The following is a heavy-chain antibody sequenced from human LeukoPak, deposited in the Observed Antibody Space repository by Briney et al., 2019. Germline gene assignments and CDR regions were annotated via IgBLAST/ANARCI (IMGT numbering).Heavy chain of an antibody. D-gene: IGHD2-2*01. V-gene: IGHV4-34*01. CDR1: GGSFSGYY. Sequence: PSETLSLTCAVYGGSFSGYYWSWIRQPPGKGLEWIGEINHSGSTNYNPSLKSRVTISVDTSKNQFSLKLSSVTAADTAVYYCARDLGYYSSTSCYGLDPWGQGTLVTVSS. CDR2: INHSGST. CDR3: ARDLGYYSSTSCYGLDP. J-gene: IGHJ5*02.